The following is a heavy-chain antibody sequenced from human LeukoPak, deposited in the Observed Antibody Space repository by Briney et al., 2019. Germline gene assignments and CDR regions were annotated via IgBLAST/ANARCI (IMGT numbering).Heavy chain of an antibody. D-gene: IGHD2-2*01. V-gene: IGHV1-46*01. Sequence: GASVKVSCKASGYTFTSYYIHLVRQAPGQGLEWVGIINPSGGSTSYAQKFQGRVTLTGDTSASTVFMELSSLTSEDTAVYYCAREGFCSGTNCPAVYWGQGTLATVSS. CDR3: AREGFCSGTNCPAVY. J-gene: IGHJ4*02. CDR2: INPSGGST. CDR1: GYTFTSYY.